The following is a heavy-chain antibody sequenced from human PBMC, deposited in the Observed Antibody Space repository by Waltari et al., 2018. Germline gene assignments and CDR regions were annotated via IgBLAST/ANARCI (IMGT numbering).Heavy chain of an antibody. CDR1: GGSISSYY. D-gene: IGHD5-18*01. Sequence: QVQLQESGPGLVKPSETLSLTCTVSGGSISSYYWSWIRQPPGKGLEWIGYIYYSGSTNYNPSLKSRVTISVDTSKNQFSLKLSSVTAADTAVYYCARETENSYGLDYWGQGTLVTVSS. J-gene: IGHJ4*02. V-gene: IGHV4-59*01. CDR2: IYYSGST. CDR3: ARETENSYGLDY.